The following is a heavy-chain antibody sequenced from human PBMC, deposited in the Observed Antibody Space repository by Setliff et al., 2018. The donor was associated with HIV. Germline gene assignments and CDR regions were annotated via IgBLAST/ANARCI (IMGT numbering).Heavy chain of an antibody. V-gene: IGHV4-59*11. J-gene: IGHJ1*01. CDR1: GATISRHF. Sequence: ASETLSLTCTVSGATISRHFWSWIRQSPGKVLEWIGTIYDSGVTKYNPSLKTRVSVSVDTSRSHLSLSLTSVTPADTAVYYCARRQWGTSAYYEFFQQWGQGSLVTVS. CDR2: IYDSGVT. CDR3: ARRQWGTSAYYEFFQQ. D-gene: IGHD3-3*01.